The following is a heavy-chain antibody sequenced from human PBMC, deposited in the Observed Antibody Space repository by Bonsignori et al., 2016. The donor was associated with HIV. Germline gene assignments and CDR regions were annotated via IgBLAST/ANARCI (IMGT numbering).Heavy chain of an antibody. CDR3: ARGERRNALVRGVIWDS. Sequence: SETLSLTCAVYGGSFSSYYWSWIRRPPGKGLEWIGEINHSGSTNYNSSLKSRVTISVDTSKNQFSLKLSSVTAADTAVYYCARGERRNALVRGVIWDSWGQGTLVTVSS. CDR1: GGSFSSYY. D-gene: IGHD3-10*01. CDR2: INHSGST. J-gene: IGHJ4*02. V-gene: IGHV4-34*01.